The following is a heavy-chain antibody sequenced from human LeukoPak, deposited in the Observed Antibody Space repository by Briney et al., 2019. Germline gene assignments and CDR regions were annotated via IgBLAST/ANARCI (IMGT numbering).Heavy chain of an antibody. D-gene: IGHD3-3*01. Sequence: PSETLSLTCTVSGGSISSSSYYWGWIRQPPGKGLEWIGSIYYSGSTYYNPSLKSRVTISVDTSKNQFSLKLSSVTAEDTAVYYCARTPLRFLARSSMGASYFDFWGRGTLVTVSS. CDR2: IYYSGST. CDR1: GGSISSSSYY. J-gene: IGHJ4*02. CDR3: ARTPLRFLARSSMGASYFDF. V-gene: IGHV4-39*07.